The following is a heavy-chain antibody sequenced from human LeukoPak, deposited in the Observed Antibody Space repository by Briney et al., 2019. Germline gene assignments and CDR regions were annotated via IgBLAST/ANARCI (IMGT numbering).Heavy chain of an antibody. J-gene: IGHJ4*02. CDR1: GGTFSSYA. CDR3: ARDLSGYYDSSGYYWSNDY. CDR2: INPNTGGT. D-gene: IGHD3-22*01. Sequence: ASVKVSCKASGGTFSSYAISWVRQAPGQGLEWMGRINPNTGGTNYAQKFQGRVTLTRDTPISTVYMELSGLRSDDTAVYYCARDLSGYYDSSGYYWSNDYWGQGTLVTVSS. V-gene: IGHV1-2*06.